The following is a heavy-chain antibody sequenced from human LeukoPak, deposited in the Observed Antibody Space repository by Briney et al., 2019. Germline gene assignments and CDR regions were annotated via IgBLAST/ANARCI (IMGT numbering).Heavy chain of an antibody. V-gene: IGHV4-61*02. D-gene: IGHD3-3*01. Sequence: PSQTLSLTCTVSGGSISSGSYYWSWIRQPAGKGLEWIGRIYTSGSTNCNPSLKSRVTMSVDTSKNQFSLKLSSVTAADTAVYYCASELRFLEWSYYYMDVWGKGATVTVSS. CDR2: IYTSGST. CDR1: GGSISSGSYY. J-gene: IGHJ6*03. CDR3: ASELRFLEWSYYYMDV.